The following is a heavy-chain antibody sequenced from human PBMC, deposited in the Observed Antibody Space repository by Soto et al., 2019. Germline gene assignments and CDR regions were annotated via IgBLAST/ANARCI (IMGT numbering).Heavy chain of an antibody. CDR1: GGTFSSYA. V-gene: IGHV1-69*01. CDR3: ARVTSMVRGVIDNWFDP. D-gene: IGHD3-10*01. J-gene: IGHJ5*02. Sequence: QVPLLQSGAAVKKPGSSVTVSCKASGGTFSSYAIHWVRQAPGQGLEWMGGIITMYGPAKYAQRFQGRLTITADESTTTVYMEVTSLTSRDTAVYYCARVTSMVRGVIDNWFDPWGHGTLVTVSS. CDR2: IITMYGPA.